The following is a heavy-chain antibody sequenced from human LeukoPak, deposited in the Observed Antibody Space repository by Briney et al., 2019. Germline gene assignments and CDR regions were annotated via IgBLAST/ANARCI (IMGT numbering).Heavy chain of an antibody. Sequence: GGSLRLSCAASGFTFSSYAMHWVRQAPGKGLEWVAVISYDGSTYYADSVKGRFTISRDLSKNTLYLQMNSLRVEDTALYYCARKYSGTNPFDYWGQGTLVTVSS. CDR1: GFTFSSYA. CDR3: ARKYSGTNPFDY. J-gene: IGHJ4*02. V-gene: IGHV3-30-3*01. D-gene: IGHD1-26*01. CDR2: ISYDGST.